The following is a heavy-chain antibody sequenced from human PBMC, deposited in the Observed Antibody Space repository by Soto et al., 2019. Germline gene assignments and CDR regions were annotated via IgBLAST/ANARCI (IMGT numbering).Heavy chain of an antibody. CDR1: GGSISSGGYY. D-gene: IGHD3-22*01. Sequence: SSETLSLTCTVSGGSISSGGYYWSWIRQHPGKGLEWIGYIYYSGSTYYNPSLKSRVTISVDTSKNQFSLKLSSVTAADTAVYYCARARPDYYDSSGYFGVRFDPWGQGTLVTVSS. CDR2: IYYSGST. CDR3: ARARPDYYDSSGYFGVRFDP. V-gene: IGHV4-31*03. J-gene: IGHJ5*02.